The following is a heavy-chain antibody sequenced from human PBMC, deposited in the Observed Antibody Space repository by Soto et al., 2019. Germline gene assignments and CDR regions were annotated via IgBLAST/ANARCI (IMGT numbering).Heavy chain of an antibody. CDR3: ATYGSGTYKPTTFDY. CDR1: GGSISSGGYY. CDR2: IYYSGST. J-gene: IGHJ4*02. Sequence: QVQLQESGPGLVKPSQTLSLTCTVSGGSISSGGYYWSWIRQHPGKGLEWIGYIYYSGSTYYNPSRKSRVTISVDTSKNQFSLKLSSVAAADTAVYYCATYGSGTYKPTTFDYWGQGTLVTVSS. D-gene: IGHD3-10*01. V-gene: IGHV4-31*03.